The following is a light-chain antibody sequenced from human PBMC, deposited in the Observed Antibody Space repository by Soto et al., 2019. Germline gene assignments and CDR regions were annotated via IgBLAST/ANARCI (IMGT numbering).Light chain of an antibody. J-gene: IGKJ5*01. Sequence: EVVMTQSPATLSVSLGESATLSCRASQSVDGYLAWYQQKPGQAPGLLIYGASTRATGVTARFRGGGSGTEFTLTISSLQSEDSAVYYCQQYHKWPPITFGQGTRLEIK. CDR3: QQYHKWPPIT. V-gene: IGKV3-15*01. CDR2: GAS. CDR1: QSVDGY.